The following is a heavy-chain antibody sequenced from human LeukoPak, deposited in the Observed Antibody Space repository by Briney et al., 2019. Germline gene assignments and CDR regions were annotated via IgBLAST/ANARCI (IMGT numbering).Heavy chain of an antibody. J-gene: IGHJ4*02. V-gene: IGHV3-7*04. CDR1: GFTFTYFW. Sequence: GGSLRLSCAASGFTFTYFWMTWVRQAPGKGLEWVANIKNDGSQKYYADSVEGRFTTSRDNAKHLLYLQMHGLRADDTAVYYCVWGHYGDYTGQGTLVTFSS. CDR2: IKNDGSQK. CDR3: VWGHYGDY.